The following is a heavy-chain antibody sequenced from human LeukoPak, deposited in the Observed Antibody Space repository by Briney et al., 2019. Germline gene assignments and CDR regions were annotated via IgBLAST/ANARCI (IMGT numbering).Heavy chain of an antibody. Sequence: HAGGSLRLSCAASGFTFSSYWMSWVRQAPGKGLEWVANIKQDGREKYYVDSVKSRFTISRDNAKNSLYLQMNSLRVEDTALYHCARGGFGESSLYYYYYYMDVWGKGTTVTVSS. CDR3: ARGGFGESSLYYYYYYMDV. V-gene: IGHV3-7*03. D-gene: IGHD3-10*01. J-gene: IGHJ6*03. CDR1: GFTFSSYW. CDR2: IKQDGREK.